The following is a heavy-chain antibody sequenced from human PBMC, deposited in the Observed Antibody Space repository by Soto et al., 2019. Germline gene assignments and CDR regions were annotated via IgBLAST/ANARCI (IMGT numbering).Heavy chain of an antibody. Sequence: GGSLRLSCAASGFTFSSYSMNWARQAPGKGLEWVSSISSSSSYIYYADSVKGRFTISRDNAKNSLYLQMNSLRAEDTAVYYCAREGYGGDYVRAFDYWGQGTLVTVSS. J-gene: IGHJ4*02. CDR1: GFTFSSYS. CDR2: ISSSSSYI. D-gene: IGHD4-17*01. CDR3: AREGYGGDYVRAFDY. V-gene: IGHV3-21*01.